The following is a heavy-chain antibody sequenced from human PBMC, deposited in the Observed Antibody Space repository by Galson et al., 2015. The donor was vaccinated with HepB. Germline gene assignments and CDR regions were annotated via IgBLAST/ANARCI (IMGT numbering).Heavy chain of an antibody. Sequence: SVKVSCKASGYTFTSYDINWVRQATGQGLEWMGWMNPNSGNTGYAQKFQGRVTMTRNTSISTAYMELSSLRSEDTAVYYCARVAWRVTTFLGWFVPSGQGTLVTVS. CDR3: ARVAWRVTTFLGWFVP. CDR2: MNPNSGNT. CDR1: GYTFTSYD. D-gene: IGHD3-16*01. V-gene: IGHV1-8*01. J-gene: IGHJ5*02.